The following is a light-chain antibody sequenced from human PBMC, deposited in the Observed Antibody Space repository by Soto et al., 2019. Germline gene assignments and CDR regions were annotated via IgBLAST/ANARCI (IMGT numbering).Light chain of an antibody. CDR2: EVS. Sequence: QSVLTQPASVSGSPGQSITISCTGTSSDVGGYNYVSWYQQHPGKAPKLMIYEVSNRTSGVSDRFSGSRSGNTASLTISGLQAEDESDYYCSSDTSSSTWVFGGGTKLTGL. CDR3: SSDTSSSTWV. J-gene: IGLJ3*02. CDR1: SSDVGGYNY. V-gene: IGLV2-14*01.